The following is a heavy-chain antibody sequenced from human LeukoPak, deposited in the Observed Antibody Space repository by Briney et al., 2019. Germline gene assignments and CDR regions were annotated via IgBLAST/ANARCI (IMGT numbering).Heavy chain of an antibody. D-gene: IGHD6-19*01. CDR3: AREIEGYSSGWYFDY. J-gene: IGHJ4*02. V-gene: IGHV1-69*01. Sequence: SVKVSCKASGGTFSSYAISWVRQAPGQGLEWMGGIIPIFGAANYAQKFQGRVTITADESTSTAYMELSSLRSEDTAVYYCAREIEGYSSGWYFDYWGQGTLVTVSS. CDR2: IIPIFGAA. CDR1: GGTFSSYA.